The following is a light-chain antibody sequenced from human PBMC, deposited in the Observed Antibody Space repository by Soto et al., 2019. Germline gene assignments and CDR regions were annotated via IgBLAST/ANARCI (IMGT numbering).Light chain of an antibody. J-gene: IGKJ5*01. Sequence: EVVMTQSPDTLSVCPGERATLSCRASQSVSSNLAWYQQKLGQAPRLLIYGASTRATGIPARFSGSGSGTEFTLTISSLQSEDFAVYYCQQYNNWPPITFGQGTRLEIK. V-gene: IGKV3-15*01. CDR3: QQYNNWPPIT. CDR1: QSVSSN. CDR2: GAS.